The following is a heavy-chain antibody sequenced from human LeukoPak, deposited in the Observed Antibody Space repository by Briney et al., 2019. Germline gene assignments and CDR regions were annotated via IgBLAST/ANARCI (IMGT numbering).Heavy chain of an antibody. CDR1: GFTFDDYA. CDR2: ISWNSNNI. Sequence: GGSLRLSCADSGFTFDDYAMHWVRQAPGKGLEWVSGISWNSNNIGYADSVKGRFTISRDNAKNSLYLQMNSLRAEDTALYYCAKDIYTYGSSVDYWGQGTLVTVSS. D-gene: IGHD5-18*01. V-gene: IGHV3-9*01. CDR3: AKDIYTYGSSVDY. J-gene: IGHJ4*02.